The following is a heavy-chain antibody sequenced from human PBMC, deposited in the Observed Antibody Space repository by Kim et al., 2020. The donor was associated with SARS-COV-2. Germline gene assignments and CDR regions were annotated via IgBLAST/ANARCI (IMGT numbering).Heavy chain of an antibody. V-gene: IGHV4-30-2*05. CDR3: ARDRSATVTFSDAFDI. D-gene: IGHD4-17*01. Sequence: PSPTSRVTISVATANNQFSLKLSSVTAADTAVYYCARDRSATVTFSDAFDIWGQGTMVTVSS. J-gene: IGHJ3*02.